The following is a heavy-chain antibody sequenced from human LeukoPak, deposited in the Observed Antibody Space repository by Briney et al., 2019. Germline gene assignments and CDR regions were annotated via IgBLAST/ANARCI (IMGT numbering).Heavy chain of an antibody. J-gene: IGHJ6*03. CDR3: AREKVREKRGSSGAAPYYYYYMDV. Sequence: NPSETLSLTCTVSGGSISSYYWSWIRQPAGKGLEWIGRIYTSGSTNYNPSLKSRVTISVDKSKNHFSLKLSSVTAADTAVYYCAREKVREKRGSSGAAPYYYYYMDVGGKGTTVTVSS. CDR2: IYTSGST. V-gene: IGHV4-4*07. D-gene: IGHD1-26*01. CDR1: GGSISSYY.